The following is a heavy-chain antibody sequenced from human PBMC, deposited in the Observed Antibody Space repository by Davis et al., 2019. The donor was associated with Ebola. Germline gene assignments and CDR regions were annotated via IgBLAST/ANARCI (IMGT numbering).Heavy chain of an antibody. J-gene: IGHJ4*02. V-gene: IGHV3-53*01. D-gene: IGHD2-2*02. CDR2: IYSAGSA. CDR3: SRDPRRLPI. Sequence: GESLKISCAASGFTVSTNYMTWVRQAPGKGLEWVSSIYSAGSAYYADSVKGRFTISRDNAKNSLYLQMNGLRAEDTAVYYCSRDPRRLPIWGPGTLVTVSS. CDR1: GFTVSTNY.